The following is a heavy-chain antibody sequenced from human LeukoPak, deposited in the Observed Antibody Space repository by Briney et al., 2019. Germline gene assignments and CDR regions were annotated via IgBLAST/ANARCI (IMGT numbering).Heavy chain of an antibody. V-gene: IGHV1-8*01. CDR1: GYTFTSYD. D-gene: IGHD3-16*02. Sequence: ASVKVSCKASGYTFTSYDINWVRHATGQGLEWMGWMNPNSGNTGSAQRFQGRITMTRDISISTAYMELSSLRSEDTAVYYCARGPLVRLPSSFDPWGQGTLVTVSS. CDR2: MNPNSGNT. CDR3: ARGPLVRLPSSFDP. J-gene: IGHJ5*02.